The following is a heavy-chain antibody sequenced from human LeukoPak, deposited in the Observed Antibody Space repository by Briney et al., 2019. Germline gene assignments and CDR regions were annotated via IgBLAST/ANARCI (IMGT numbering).Heavy chain of an antibody. CDR2: IYYSGST. CDR3: ARVTTMTTVTTHYYYGMDV. D-gene: IGHD4-11*01. V-gene: IGHV4-31*03. J-gene: IGHJ6*02. CDR1: GGSICSGGYD. Sequence: SQTLSLTCTVSGGSICSGGYDWSWIRQHPEKGLEWIGYIYYSGSTYYNPSLKSRVTISVDTSKNQFSLKLSSVTAADTAVYYCARVTTMTTVTTHYYYGMDVWGQGTTVTVSS.